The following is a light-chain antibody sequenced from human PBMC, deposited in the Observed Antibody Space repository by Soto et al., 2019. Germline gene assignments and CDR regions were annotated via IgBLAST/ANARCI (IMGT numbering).Light chain of an antibody. CDR2: TAS. CDR3: QQGQSTPYT. V-gene: IGKV1-39*01. CDR1: QSIVRN. J-gene: IGKJ2*01. Sequence: IQMTQSPSSLSASVGDRVTITCRASQSIVRNLNWYQQKPGKAPELLIYTASNLESGVPSRFSGSGSGTDFALTISSLQPEDSAVYYCQQGQSTPYTFGQGTKVEIK.